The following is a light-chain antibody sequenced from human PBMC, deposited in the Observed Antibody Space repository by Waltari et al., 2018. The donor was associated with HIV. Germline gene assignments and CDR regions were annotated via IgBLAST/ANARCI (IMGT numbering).Light chain of an antibody. CDR2: SNN. V-gene: IGLV1-44*01. Sequence: QSVLTQPPSPSGTPGQRVPILFSCSRLNLQSNTVTLSQHPHGTAPKLPIYSNNQGHYGVPDRFSVSKSGTSASLAISGLQSEDEADYYCAAWDDSLNGYVFGTGTKVTVL. CDR3: AAWDDSLNGYV. J-gene: IGLJ1*01. CDR1: RLNLQSNT.